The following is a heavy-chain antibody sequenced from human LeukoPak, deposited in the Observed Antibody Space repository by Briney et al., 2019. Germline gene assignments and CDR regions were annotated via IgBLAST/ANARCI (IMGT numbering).Heavy chain of an antibody. CDR3: ARAGRAGLLRLPPGPQVY. CDR2: INHSGST. CDR1: GGSFSGYY. D-gene: IGHD5-12*01. Sequence: SETLSLTCAVYGGSFSGYYWSWIRQPPGKGLEWIGEINHSGSTNYNPSLKSRVTISVDASKNQFSLKLSSVTAADTAVYYCARAGRAGLLRLPPGPQVYWGQGTLVTVSS. V-gene: IGHV4-34*01. J-gene: IGHJ4*02.